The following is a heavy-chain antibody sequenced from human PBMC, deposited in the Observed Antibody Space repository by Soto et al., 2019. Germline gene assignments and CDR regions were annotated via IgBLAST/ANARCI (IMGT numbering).Heavy chain of an antibody. J-gene: IGHJ4*02. V-gene: IGHV4-4*02. CDR2: IYHSGST. Sequence: QVQLRESGPGLVKPSGTLSLTCVVSGGSISSNLWSWVRQPSGKGLEWIGEIYHSGSTNYNPSLKSRVTISIDKSKNQVSLKLNSVTAADTAVYYCARVGYDILTGYSDYWGQGTLVTVSS. D-gene: IGHD3-9*01. CDR1: GGSISSNL. CDR3: ARVGYDILTGYSDY.